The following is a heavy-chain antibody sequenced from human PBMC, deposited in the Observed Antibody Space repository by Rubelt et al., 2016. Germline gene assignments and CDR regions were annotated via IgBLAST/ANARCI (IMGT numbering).Heavy chain of an antibody. D-gene: IGHD1-26*01. CDR2: IWYDGSNK. V-gene: IGHV3-33*01. Sequence: VQLVESGGGLVQPGGSLRLSCAASGFTFSSYGMHWVRQAPGKGLEWVAVIWYDGSNKYYADSVKGRFTISRDNSKNTLYLQMNSLRAEETAVYYCARGGMGGSTGYFDYWGQGTLVTVSS. CDR1: GFTFSSYG. J-gene: IGHJ4*02. CDR3: ARGGMGGSTGYFDY.